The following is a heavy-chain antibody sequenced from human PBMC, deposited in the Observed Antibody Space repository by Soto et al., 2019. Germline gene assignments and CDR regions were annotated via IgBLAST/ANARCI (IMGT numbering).Heavy chain of an antibody. J-gene: IGHJ5*02. CDR2: INPNSGGT. CDR1: GYTFTGYY. CDR3: ARVANIAARRIWFDP. Sequence: ASVKVSCKASGYTFTGYYMHWVRQAPGQGLEWMGWINPNSGGTNYAQKFQGRVTMTRDTSISTAYMELSRLRSDDTAAYYCARVANIAARRIWFDPWGQGTLVTVSS. D-gene: IGHD6-6*01. V-gene: IGHV1-2*02.